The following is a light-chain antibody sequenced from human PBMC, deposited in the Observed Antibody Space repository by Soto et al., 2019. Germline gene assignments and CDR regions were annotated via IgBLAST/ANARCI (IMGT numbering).Light chain of an antibody. Sequence: DIQMTQSPSTLSASIGDRVTITCRTSQSVDSWLAWYQQQPGKAPKLLICKASSLQTGVPSRFSGSGSGTEFTLTIRSLQPDDFATYYCQHYNDYSRMFGQGTKVEIK. V-gene: IGKV1-5*03. CDR1: QSVDSW. J-gene: IGKJ1*01. CDR2: KAS. CDR3: QHYNDYSRM.